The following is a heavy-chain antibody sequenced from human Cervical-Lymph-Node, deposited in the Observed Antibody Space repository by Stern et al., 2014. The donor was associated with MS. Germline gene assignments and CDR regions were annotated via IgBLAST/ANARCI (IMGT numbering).Heavy chain of an antibody. V-gene: IGHV4-31*02. CDR1: GASINSGNYY. J-gene: IGHJ4*02. CDR3: ASTDTYYYDSTAYH. CDR2: IYSSGST. D-gene: IGHD3-22*01. Sequence: VQLVESGPGLVKPSQTLSLTCNVSGASINSGNYYWSWIRQPPGKGLEWIGYIYSSGSTFFNPSLKSRLTISVDTSKNQFFLRLSSVTAADTAVYYCASTDTYYYDSTAYHWGQGTLVTVSS.